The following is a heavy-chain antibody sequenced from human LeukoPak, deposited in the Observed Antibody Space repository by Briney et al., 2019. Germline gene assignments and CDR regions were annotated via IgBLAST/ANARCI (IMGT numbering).Heavy chain of an antibody. CDR1: GFTFSSYA. CDR3: ARGGDYAEYDY. D-gene: IGHD4-17*01. V-gene: IGHV3-30-3*01. CDR2: ISYDGSNK. Sequence: GGSLRLPCAASGFTFSSYAMHWVRQAPGKGLEWVAVISYDGSNKYYADSVKGRFTISRDNSKNTLYLQMNSLRAEDTAVYYCARGGDYAEYDYWGQGTLVTVSS. J-gene: IGHJ4*02.